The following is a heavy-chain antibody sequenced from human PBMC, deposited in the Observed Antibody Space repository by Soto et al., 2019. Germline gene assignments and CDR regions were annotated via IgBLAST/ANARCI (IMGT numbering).Heavy chain of an antibody. V-gene: IGHV1-69*15. D-gene: IGHD5-18*01. CDR1: GGTFYTYT. CDR2: ITHIYPTT. J-gene: IGHJ4*02. CDR3: ARIPRYSFPTSDDLDS. Sequence: QVQLVQSGAEVRKPGSSVQVSCKASGGTFYTYTFSWVRQAPGQGLEWMGSITHIYPTTNYAEKFQGRLTVTADGSTNTAYMELNSLTSEDTAVYYCARIPRYSFPTSDDLDSWGQGTLVTVSS.